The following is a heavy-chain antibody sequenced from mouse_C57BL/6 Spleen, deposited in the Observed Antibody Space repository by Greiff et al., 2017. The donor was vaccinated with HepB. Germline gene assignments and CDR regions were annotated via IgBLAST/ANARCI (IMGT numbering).Heavy chain of an antibody. CDR3: ARHGGSSYGYAMDY. D-gene: IGHD1-1*01. V-gene: IGHV2-6-1*01. CDR1: GFSLTSYG. J-gene: IGHJ4*01. Sequence: VQVVESGPGLVAPSQSLSITCTVSGFSLTSYGVHWVRQPPGKGLEWLVVIWSDGSTTYNSALKSRLSISKDNSKSQVFLKMNSLQTDDTAMYYCARHGGSSYGYAMDYWGQGTSVTVSS. CDR2: IWSDGST.